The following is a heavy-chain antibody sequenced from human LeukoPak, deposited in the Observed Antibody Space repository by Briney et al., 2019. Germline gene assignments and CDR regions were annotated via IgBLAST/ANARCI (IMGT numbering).Heavy chain of an antibody. Sequence: SETLSLTCAVSGGSISSSNWWSWVRQPPGKGLEWIGEINQSGSTNYNPSPKSRVTISVDTSKNQFSLKLSSVTAADTAVYYCATGPDYYNSSSYYPHYWGQGTLVTVS. CDR1: GGSISSSNW. V-gene: IGHV4-4*02. D-gene: IGHD3-22*01. CDR3: ATGPDYYNSSSYYPHY. J-gene: IGHJ4*02. CDR2: INQSGST.